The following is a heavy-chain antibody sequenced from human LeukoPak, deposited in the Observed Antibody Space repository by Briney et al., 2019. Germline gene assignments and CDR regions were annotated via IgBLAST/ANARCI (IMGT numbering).Heavy chain of an antibody. CDR3: ARYVVPAVYNWFDP. Sequence: SETLSLTCTVSGVSISSYYWSWIRQPPGKGLEWIGYIYYSGSTNYNPSLKSRVTISVDTSKNQFSLKLSSVTAADTAVYYCARYVVPAVYNWFDPWGQGTLVTVSS. D-gene: IGHD2-2*01. CDR1: GVSISSYY. J-gene: IGHJ5*02. V-gene: IGHV4-59*01. CDR2: IYYSGST.